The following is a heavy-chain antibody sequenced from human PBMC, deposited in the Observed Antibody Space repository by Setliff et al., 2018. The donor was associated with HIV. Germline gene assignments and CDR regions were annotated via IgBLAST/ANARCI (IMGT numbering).Heavy chain of an antibody. Sequence: PGGSLRLSCAASGFTFSTYAMSWVRQAPGKGLEWVSVVGGSGDITYYADSVKGRFTISIDNSKDTMYLQMNSLRDEDTAQYYCAKGYYYDSGGGRVRAFDIWGQGTVVTVSS. J-gene: IGHJ3*02. CDR3: AKGYYYDSGGGRVRAFDI. D-gene: IGHD3-22*01. V-gene: IGHV3-23*01. CDR2: VGGSGDIT. CDR1: GFTFSTYA.